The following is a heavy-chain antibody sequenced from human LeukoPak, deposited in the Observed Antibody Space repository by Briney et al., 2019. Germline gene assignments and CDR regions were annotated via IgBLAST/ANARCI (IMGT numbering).Heavy chain of an antibody. Sequence: SETLSLTCTVSGGSISSYYWSWIRQPPGKGLEWIGYIYYSGSTYYNPSLKSRVTISVDTSKNQFSLKLSSVTAADTAVYYCARHRAGTLIDYWGQGTLVTVSS. CDR3: ARHRAGTLIDY. CDR2: IYYSGST. CDR1: GGSISSYY. D-gene: IGHD1-1*01. J-gene: IGHJ4*02. V-gene: IGHV4-59*08.